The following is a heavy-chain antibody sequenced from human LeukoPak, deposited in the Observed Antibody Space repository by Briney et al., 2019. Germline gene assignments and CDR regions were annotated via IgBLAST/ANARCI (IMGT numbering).Heavy chain of an antibody. CDR2: IYYSGST. CDR3: ARSGETACYYDSSGYYCRIGWFDP. J-gene: IGHJ5*02. D-gene: IGHD3-22*01. CDR1: GGSISSSSYY. V-gene: IGHV4-39*07. Sequence: SETLSLTCTVSGGSISSSSYYWGWIRQPPGKGLEWIGSIYYSGSTYYNPSLKSRVTISVDTSKNQFSLKLSSVTAADTAVYYCARSGETACYYDSSGYYCRIGWFDPWGQGTLVTVSS.